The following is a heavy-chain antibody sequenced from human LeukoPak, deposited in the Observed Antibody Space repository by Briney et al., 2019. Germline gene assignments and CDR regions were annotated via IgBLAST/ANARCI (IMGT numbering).Heavy chain of an antibody. J-gene: IGHJ4*02. D-gene: IGHD1-14*01. Sequence: GGSLKLSCAASGFTFSSYWMHWVRQAPGKGLVWVSRIYTDGSSTTYADSVKGRFTISRDNAKNMLYLQMNSLRPEDTALYYCARDPFRGAPDYLDSWGQGTLVTVSA. CDR1: GFTFSSYW. CDR3: ARDPFRGAPDYLDS. CDR2: IYTDGSST. V-gene: IGHV3-74*01.